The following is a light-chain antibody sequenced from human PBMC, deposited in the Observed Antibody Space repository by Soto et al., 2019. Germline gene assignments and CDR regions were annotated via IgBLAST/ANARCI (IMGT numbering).Light chain of an antibody. Sequence: QSVLTQPSSASGTPGQSATISCSGSSSNIGSNTVNWYQQLPGTAPKLLIYSNNQRPSGVPDRFSGSKSGTSASLAISGLQSEDEADYYCAAWDDSLNGYVFGTGTKVTVL. CDR3: AAWDDSLNGYV. CDR2: SNN. CDR1: SSNIGSNT. V-gene: IGLV1-44*01. J-gene: IGLJ1*01.